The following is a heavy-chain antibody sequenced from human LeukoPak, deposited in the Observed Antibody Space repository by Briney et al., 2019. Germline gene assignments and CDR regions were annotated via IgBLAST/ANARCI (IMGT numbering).Heavy chain of an antibody. CDR1: GGTFSSYT. CDR2: IIPSLGIR. CDR3: ARGTSRITIFGVVINPHYYYYYGMDV. D-gene: IGHD3-3*01. V-gene: IGHV1-69*02. Sequence: SSVKVSCNASGGTFSSYTISWVRQAPGQGLEWMGRIIPSLGIRNYAQKFQGRVTITADKSTSTAYMELSSLRSEDTAVYYCARGTSRITIFGVVINPHYYYYYGMDVWGQGTTVTVSS. J-gene: IGHJ6*02.